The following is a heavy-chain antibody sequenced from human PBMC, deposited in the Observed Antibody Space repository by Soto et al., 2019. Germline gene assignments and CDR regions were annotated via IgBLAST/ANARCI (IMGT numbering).Heavy chain of an antibody. J-gene: IGHJ4*02. Sequence: QVQLVESGGGLVKPGGSLTLSCAASGFSLSDYSMSWIRQAPGKGLEWVSYISSSISYTHYADSVKGRFTASRANAKNAVFLHLNSLRAEDTSVYYCARDGQTYGQGDYWGQGTLVTVS. CDR1: GFSLSDYS. CDR3: ARDGQTYGQGDY. D-gene: IGHD3-10*01. CDR2: ISSSISYT. V-gene: IGHV3-11*06.